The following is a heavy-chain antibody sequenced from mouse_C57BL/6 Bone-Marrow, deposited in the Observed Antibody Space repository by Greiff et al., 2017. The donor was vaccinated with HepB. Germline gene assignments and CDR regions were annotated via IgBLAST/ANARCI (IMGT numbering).Heavy chain of an antibody. CDR2: ISSGGSYT. D-gene: IGHD2-1*01. Sequence: DVMLVESGGDLVKPGGSLKLSCAASGFTFSSYGMSWVRQTPDKRLEWVATISSGGSYTYYPDSVKGRFTISRDNAKNTLYLQMSSVKSEDTAMYYCARHDPYGNSWFAYWGQGTLVTVSA. CDR3: ARHDPYGNSWFAY. CDR1: GFTFSSYG. V-gene: IGHV5-6*02. J-gene: IGHJ3*01.